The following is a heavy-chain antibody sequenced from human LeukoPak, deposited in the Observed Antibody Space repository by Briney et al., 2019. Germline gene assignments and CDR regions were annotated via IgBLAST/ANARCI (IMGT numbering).Heavy chain of an antibody. CDR1: GYTFTSYY. D-gene: IGHD3-10*01. J-gene: IGHJ6*02. CDR2: INPSGGST. CDR3: ARGVYYGSGSYYNARNYYYGMDV. V-gene: IGHV1-46*01. Sequence: ASVKVSCKASGYTFTSYYMHWVRPAPGQGLEWMGIINPSGGSTSYAQKFQGRVTMTRDTSTSTVYMELSSLRSEDTAVYYCARGVYYGSGSYYNARNYYYGMDVWGQGTMVTVSS.